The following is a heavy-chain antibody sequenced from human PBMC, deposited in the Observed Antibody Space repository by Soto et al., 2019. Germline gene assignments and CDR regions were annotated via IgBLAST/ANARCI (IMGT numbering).Heavy chain of an antibody. CDR2: INSDGSST. CDR1: GFTFSSYW. J-gene: IGHJ6*02. CDR3: ARIAARPGYYYYGMDV. Sequence: LRLSCAASGFTFSSYWMHWVRQAPGKGLVWVSRINSDGSSTSYADSVKGRFTISRDNAKNTLYLQMNSLRAEDTAVYYCARIAARPGYYYYGMDVWGQGTTVTVYS. D-gene: IGHD6-6*01. V-gene: IGHV3-74*01.